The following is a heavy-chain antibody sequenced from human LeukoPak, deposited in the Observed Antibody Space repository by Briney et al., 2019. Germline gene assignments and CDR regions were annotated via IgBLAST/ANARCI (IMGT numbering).Heavy chain of an antibody. V-gene: IGHV1-69*13. Sequence: ASVKVSCKASGYTFTSNYIHWVRQAPGQGLEWTGGIIPIFRTSSRAQKFQGRVTITADESTSTAYMELNSLRSEDTAVYYCARTDYGGNSLPKYYGMDVWGQGTTVTVSS. CDR2: IIPIFRTS. CDR1: GYTFTSNY. D-gene: IGHD4-23*01. CDR3: ARTDYGGNSLPKYYGMDV. J-gene: IGHJ6*02.